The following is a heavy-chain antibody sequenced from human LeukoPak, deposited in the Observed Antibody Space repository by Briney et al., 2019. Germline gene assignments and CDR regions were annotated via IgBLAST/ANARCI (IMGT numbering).Heavy chain of an antibody. V-gene: IGHV3-33*06. Sequence: PGGSLRLSCAASGFIFSSYGMHWVRQAPGKGLEWVAVIWHDGSSEFYADSVRGRFSISRDDSKNTVYLQMNSLRAEDTAIYYCAKDDRGGWSGYFDYWGQGTLVTVSS. CDR2: IWHDGSSE. CDR1: GFIFSSYG. D-gene: IGHD2-15*01. CDR3: AKDDRGGWSGYFDY. J-gene: IGHJ4*02.